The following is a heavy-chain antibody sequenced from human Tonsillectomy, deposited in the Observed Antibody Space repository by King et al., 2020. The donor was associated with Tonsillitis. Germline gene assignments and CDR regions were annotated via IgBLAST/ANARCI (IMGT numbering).Heavy chain of an antibody. CDR3: ARDGGYYVSGTYQYY. J-gene: IGHJ4*02. CDR2: INHSGST. Sequence: VQLQQWGAGLLKSSETLSLTCAVYGGSFSGYYWTWIRQPPGKGLEWVGEINHSGSTNYNPSLKSRVTISVDMSKNRFSLKLRSVTAADTAVYYCARDGGYYVSGTYQYYWGQGTLVTVSS. D-gene: IGHD3-10*01. CDR1: GGSFSGYY. V-gene: IGHV4-34*01.